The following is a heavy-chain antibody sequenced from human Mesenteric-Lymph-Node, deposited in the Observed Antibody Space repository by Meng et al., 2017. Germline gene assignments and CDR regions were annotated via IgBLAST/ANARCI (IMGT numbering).Heavy chain of an antibody. V-gene: IGHV1-69*05. J-gene: IGHJ3*02. CDR2: SIPIFGTA. Sequence: SVKVSCKASGYTFTGYYMHWVRQAPGQGLEWMGGSIPIFGTANYAQKFQGRVTITTDESTSTAYMELSSLRSEDTAVYYCARESSREGNAFDIWGQGTMVTVSS. D-gene: IGHD6-13*01. CDR1: GYTFTGYY. CDR3: ARESSREGNAFDI.